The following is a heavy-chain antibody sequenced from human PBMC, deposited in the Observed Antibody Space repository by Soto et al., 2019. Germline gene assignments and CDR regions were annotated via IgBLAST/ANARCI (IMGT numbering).Heavy chain of an antibody. D-gene: IGHD2-2*01. CDR1: GFTFTSYG. Sequence: PGGSFRLSSAASGFTFTSYGMHWVPEAPGKGLEWVAGISYDGSTKYFSDSVKVRFTISRDNSKNRLYLQMNGLRGDDTAVDYCAKNKRYCTSTTCPPYYSMDGWGQGTKVT. CDR3: AKNKRYCTSTTCPPYYSMDG. J-gene: IGHJ6*02. CDR2: ISYDGSTK. V-gene: IGHV3-30*18.